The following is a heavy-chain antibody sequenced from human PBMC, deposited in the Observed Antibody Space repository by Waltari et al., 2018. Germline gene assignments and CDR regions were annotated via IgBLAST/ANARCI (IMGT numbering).Heavy chain of an antibody. CDR2: ISPRDFDT. Sequence: SGYDFTTYRIGWVRQTPGKGPEWMGVISPRDFDTKYSPSFQGQVIFSVDKSTSTAHLEWRSLKTSDTAIYYCARPLLTDGAGAFGFWGQGTMVTVSS. CDR3: ARPLLTDGAGAFGF. V-gene: IGHV5-51*01. CDR1: GYDFTTYR. D-gene: IGHD6-13*01. J-gene: IGHJ3*01.